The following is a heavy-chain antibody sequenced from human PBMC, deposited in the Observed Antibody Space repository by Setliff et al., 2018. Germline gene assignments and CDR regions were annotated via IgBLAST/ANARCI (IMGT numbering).Heavy chain of an antibody. Sequence: SETLSLTCIVAGDPISNTGYYWGWIRQPPGKGLEWIGRIYNSGTTNYNPSLKSRVTISADTSSNSFSLNLFSVTAADTAVYYCAGRDYSGGDSWGHGTLVTVSS. CDR2: IYNSGTT. V-gene: IGHV4-39*02. D-gene: IGHD4-4*01. CDR1: GDPISNTGYY. CDR3: AGRDYSGGDS. J-gene: IGHJ5*01.